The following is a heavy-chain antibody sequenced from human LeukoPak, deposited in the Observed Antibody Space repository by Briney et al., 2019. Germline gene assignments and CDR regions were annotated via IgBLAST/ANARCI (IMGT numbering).Heavy chain of an antibody. Sequence: PSETLSLTCTVSGYSISSGYYWGWIRQTPGKGLEWIGNFYHSGSTYYNPSLKSRVTILVDTSKNQFSLKLSSVTAADTAVYYCARGYSSSWYLNWFDPWGQGTLVTVSS. CDR3: ARGYSSSWYLNWFDP. J-gene: IGHJ5*02. CDR1: GYSISSGYY. CDR2: FYHSGST. V-gene: IGHV4-38-2*02. D-gene: IGHD6-13*01.